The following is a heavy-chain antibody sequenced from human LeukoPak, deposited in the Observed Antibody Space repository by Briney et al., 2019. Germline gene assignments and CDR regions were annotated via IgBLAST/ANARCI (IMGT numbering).Heavy chain of an antibody. D-gene: IGHD5-24*01. V-gene: IGHV4-59*08. Sequence: SETLSLTCTVSGGSISSYYWSWIRQPPGKGLEWIAYIYNSGTNYNPSLKSRVTISVDTSKNQFSLKLSSVTAADTAVYYCARHSRDGPEDYWGQGTLVTVSS. CDR1: GGSISSYY. J-gene: IGHJ4*02. CDR3: ARHSRDGPEDY. CDR2: IYNSGT.